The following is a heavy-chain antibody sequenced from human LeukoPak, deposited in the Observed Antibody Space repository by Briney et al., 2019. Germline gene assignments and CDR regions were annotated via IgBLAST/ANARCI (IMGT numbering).Heavy chain of an antibody. CDR3: AKPWGYKVVPAAIDY. D-gene: IGHD2-2*01. V-gene: IGHV3-30*18. CDR2: ISYDVNNE. Sequence: GGSLRLSCAASGFTFSSYGMHWVRQAPGKGLEWVAVISYDVNNEYYADSVKDRFTISRDNSKNTLFLQMSSLRAEDTAVYYCAKPWGYKVVPAAIDYWGQGTLVTVSS. J-gene: IGHJ4*02. CDR1: GFTFSSYG.